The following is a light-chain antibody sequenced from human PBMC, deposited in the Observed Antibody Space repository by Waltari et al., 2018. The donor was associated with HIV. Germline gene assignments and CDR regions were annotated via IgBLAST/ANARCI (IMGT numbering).Light chain of an antibody. J-gene: IGKJ4*01. V-gene: IGKV1-12*01. CDR3: HQANSFPVT. Sequence: DIQLTQSPSSVSASVGARVTTTCRASQGISSWLDLYHQKPGKAPKLLIYAASSLHSGVPSRFSGSGSGTDFILTISSLQPEDFATYYCHQANSFPVTFGGGTKVEIK. CDR1: QGISSW. CDR2: AAS.